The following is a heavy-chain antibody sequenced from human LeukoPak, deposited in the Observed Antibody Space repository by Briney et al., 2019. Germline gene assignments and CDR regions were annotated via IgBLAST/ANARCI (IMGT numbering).Heavy chain of an antibody. J-gene: IGHJ4*02. CDR1: GYTLTELS. V-gene: IGHV1-8*01. D-gene: IGHD3-10*01. CDR3: ARGDYYGSGSYSSY. Sequence: ASVKVSCKVSGYTLTELSMHWVRQATGRGLEWMGWMNPNSGNTGYAQKFQGRVTMTRNTSISTAYMELSSLRSEDTAVYYCARGDYYGSGSYSSYWGQGTLVTVSS. CDR2: MNPNSGNT.